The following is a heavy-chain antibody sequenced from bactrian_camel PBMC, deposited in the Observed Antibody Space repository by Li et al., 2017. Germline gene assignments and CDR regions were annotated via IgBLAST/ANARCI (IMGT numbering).Heavy chain of an antibody. J-gene: IGHJ4*01. CDR3: AAEGALNGGICYGNPNC. CDR2: ILTAAGHT. CDR1: GKVYSLNC. D-gene: IGHD5*01. Sequence: HVQLVESGGGSVQAGGSLRLSCVASGKVYSLNCLAWFRQAPGKGREGVASILTAAGHTYYADSVKGRFTISQNNAKNILYLEMNSLKVDDTAVYTCAAEGALNGGICYGNPNCWGQGTQVTVS. V-gene: IGHV3S53*01.